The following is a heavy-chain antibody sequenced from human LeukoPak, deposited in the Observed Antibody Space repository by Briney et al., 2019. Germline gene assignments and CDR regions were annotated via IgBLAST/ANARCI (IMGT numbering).Heavy chain of an antibody. CDR1: GFTFSSYA. CDR2: ISGSGGST. J-gene: IGHJ4*02. CDR3: AKAYYYDSSGYYFSLYYFDY. D-gene: IGHD3-22*01. V-gene: IGHV3-23*01. Sequence: GGSLRLSCAASGFTFSSYAMSWVRQAPGKGLEWVSAISGSGGSTYYADSVKGRFTISRDNSKNTPYLQMNSLRAEDTAVYYCAKAYYYDSSGYYFSLYYFDYWGQGTLVTVSS.